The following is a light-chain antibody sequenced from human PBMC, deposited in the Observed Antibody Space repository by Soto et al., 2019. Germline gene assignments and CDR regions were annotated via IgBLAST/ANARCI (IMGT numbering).Light chain of an antibody. Sequence: QSALTQPASVSGSPGQSITISCSGTSSDFGGYNVVSWYQQHPGKAPKLIIYEGTKRPSGVSNRFSGSKSGNAASLTISGLHTEDEADYYCCSYAATSTFWVVFGGGTKVTVL. CDR1: SSDFGGYNV. J-gene: IGLJ3*02. CDR3: CSYAATSTFWVV. CDR2: EGT. V-gene: IGLV2-23*03.